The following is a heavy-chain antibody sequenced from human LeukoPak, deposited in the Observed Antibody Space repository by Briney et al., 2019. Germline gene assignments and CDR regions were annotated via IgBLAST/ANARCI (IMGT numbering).Heavy chain of an antibody. CDR2: IYHSGST. Sequence: SETLSLTCAVSGGSISSSNWWSWVRQPPGKGLEWIGEIYHSGSTNYNPSLKSRVTISVDKSKNQFSLKLSSVTAADTAVYYCARLGYDILTGPDAFDIWGQGTMVTVSS. D-gene: IGHD3-9*01. CDR3: ARLGYDILTGPDAFDI. V-gene: IGHV4-4*02. CDR1: GGSISSSNW. J-gene: IGHJ3*02.